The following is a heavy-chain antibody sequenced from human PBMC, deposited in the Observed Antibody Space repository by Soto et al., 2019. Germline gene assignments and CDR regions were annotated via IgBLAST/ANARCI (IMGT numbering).Heavy chain of an antibody. CDR3: ARDSSSGTFDN. V-gene: IGHV1-18*04. J-gene: IGHJ4*02. CDR1: GYTFINNA. Sequence: QVQLVQSGAEVKKPGASVKVSCKASGYTFINNAINWVRQAPGQGLEWMGWISTENGNTNYAQNLQGRVILTRDRSTNTAYMELRSLRPEDTATYYCARDSSSGTFDNWGQGALVTVSS. CDR2: ISTENGNT. D-gene: IGHD3-22*01.